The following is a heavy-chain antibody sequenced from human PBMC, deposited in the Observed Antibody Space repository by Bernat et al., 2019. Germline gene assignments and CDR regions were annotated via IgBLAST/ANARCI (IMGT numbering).Heavy chain of an antibody. CDR2: IYYSGST. CDR3: ARHPTLSSGYVCYYYYYMDV. J-gene: IGHJ6*03. V-gene: IGHV4-39*01. D-gene: IGHD5-12*01. CDR1: GGSISSSSYY. Sequence: QLQLQESGPGLVKPSETLSLTCTVSGGSISSSSYYWGWIRQPPGKGLEWIGSIYYSGSTYYNPSLKSGVTISVDTTQNQFSLRLSSVTAAETAVYYCARHPTLSSGYVCYYYYYMDVWGEGTTVTVSS.